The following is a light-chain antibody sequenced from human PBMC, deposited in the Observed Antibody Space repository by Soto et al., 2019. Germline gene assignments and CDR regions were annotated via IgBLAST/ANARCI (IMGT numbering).Light chain of an antibody. CDR2: DVS. V-gene: IGLV2-11*01. CDR1: SSDVGAYNY. CDR3: CSYAGSYTLV. J-gene: IGLJ3*02. Sequence: QSALTQPRSVSGSPGQSVTISGTGTSSDVGAYNYVSWYQQHPGKAPKLMIYDVSKRPSGVPDRFSGSKSGNTASLTISGLQAEDEADYYCCSYAGSYTLVFGGGTKVTVL.